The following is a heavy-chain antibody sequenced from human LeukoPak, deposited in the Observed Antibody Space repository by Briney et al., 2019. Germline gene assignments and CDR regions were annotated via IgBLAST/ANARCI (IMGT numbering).Heavy chain of an antibody. CDR1: SGSISISSYY. J-gene: IGHJ4*02. CDR2: INHSGST. Sequence: SETLSLTCTVSSGSISISSYYWSWIRQPPGKGLEWIGEINHSGSTNYNPSLKSRVTISVDTSKNQFSLKLSSVTAADTAVYYCARLSNEYGSGSYLYPFYDYWGQGTLVTVSS. CDR3: ARLSNEYGSGSYLYPFYDY. V-gene: IGHV4-39*07. D-gene: IGHD3-10*01.